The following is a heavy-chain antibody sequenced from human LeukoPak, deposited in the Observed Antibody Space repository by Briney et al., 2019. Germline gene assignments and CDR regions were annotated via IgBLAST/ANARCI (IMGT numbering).Heavy chain of an antibody. J-gene: IGHJ5*02. CDR2: INHSGST. D-gene: IGHD2-2*01. Sequence: SETLYLTCAVYGGSFSGYYWSWIRQPPGKGLEWIGEINHSGSTNYNPSLKSRVTISVDTSKNQFSLKLSSVTAADTAVYYCARMRYLGYCSSTSCPPWGQGTLVTVSS. CDR3: ARMRYLGYCSSTSCPP. V-gene: IGHV4-34*01. CDR1: GGSFSGYY.